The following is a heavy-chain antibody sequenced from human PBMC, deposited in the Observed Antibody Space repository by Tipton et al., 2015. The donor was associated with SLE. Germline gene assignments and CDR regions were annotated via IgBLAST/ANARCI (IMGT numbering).Heavy chain of an antibody. D-gene: IGHD4-17*01. CDR3: AKDRLGATVTTGAFDI. V-gene: IGHV3-23*01. CDR1: GFTFSSYA. J-gene: IGHJ3*02. CDR2: ISGSGGST. Sequence: SLRLSCAASGFTFSSYAMSWVRQAPGKGLEWVSAISGSGGSTYYADSVKGRFTISRDNSKNTLYLQMNSLRAEDTAVYYCAKDRLGATVTTGAFDIWGQGTMVTVSS.